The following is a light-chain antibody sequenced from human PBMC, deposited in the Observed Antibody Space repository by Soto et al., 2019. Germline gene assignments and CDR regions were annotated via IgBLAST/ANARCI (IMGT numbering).Light chain of an antibody. Sequence: EIVLTQSPGTLSLSPGERATLSCRASQSVSSSYLAWYQQKPGQAPRLLIYGASSRATGIPDRFSGSGSGTDFTLTISRLEPEDFAVYYCQLYCSSGWTFGQGTKVDIK. CDR2: GAS. CDR3: QLYCSSGWT. CDR1: QSVSSSY. J-gene: IGKJ1*01. V-gene: IGKV3-20*01.